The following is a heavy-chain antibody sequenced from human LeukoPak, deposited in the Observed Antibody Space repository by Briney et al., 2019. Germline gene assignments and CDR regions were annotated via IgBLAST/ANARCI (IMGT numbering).Heavy chain of an antibody. CDR1: GFTFDDYA. Sequence: GRSLRLSCAASGFTFDDYAMHWVRQAPGKGLEWVSGISWNSGSIGYADSVKGRFTISRDNAKNSLYLQMNSLRAEDTALYYCAIDRSDFWSGPPRYYGMDVWGQGTTVTVSS. CDR3: AIDRSDFWSGPPRYYGMDV. V-gene: IGHV3-9*01. CDR2: ISWNSGSI. D-gene: IGHD3-3*01. J-gene: IGHJ6*02.